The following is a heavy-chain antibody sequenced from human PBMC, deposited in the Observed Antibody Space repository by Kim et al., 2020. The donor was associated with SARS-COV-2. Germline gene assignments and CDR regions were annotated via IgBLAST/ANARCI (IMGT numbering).Heavy chain of an antibody. V-gene: IGHV3-73*01. CDR2: IRSKANSYAT. Sequence: GGSLRLSCAASGFTFSGSAMHWVRQASGKGLEWVGRIRSKANSYATAYAASVKGRFTISRDDSKNTAYLQMNSLKTEDTAVYYRTSDRYSYGSYYMDVWGKGTTVTVSS. D-gene: IGHD5-18*01. CDR3: TSDRYSYGSYYMDV. J-gene: IGHJ6*03. CDR1: GFTFSGSA.